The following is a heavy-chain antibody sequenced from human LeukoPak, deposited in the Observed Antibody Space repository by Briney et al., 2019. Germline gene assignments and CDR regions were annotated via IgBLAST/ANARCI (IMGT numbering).Heavy chain of an antibody. D-gene: IGHD3-22*01. CDR1: GYTFTGYY. CDR2: INPNSGGT. Sequence: ASVKVSCKASGYTFTGYYMHWVRQAPGQGLEWMGWINPNSGGTNYAQKFQGRVTMTRDTSISTAYMELSRLRSDDTAVYYCARDHYYDNSGLGDWGQGTLVTVSS. V-gene: IGHV1-2*02. CDR3: ARDHYYDNSGLGD. J-gene: IGHJ4*02.